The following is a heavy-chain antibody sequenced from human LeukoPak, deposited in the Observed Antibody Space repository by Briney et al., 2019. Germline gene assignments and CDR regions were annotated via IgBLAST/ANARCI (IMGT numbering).Heavy chain of an antibody. V-gene: IGHV3-73*01. J-gene: IGHJ4*02. D-gene: IGHD6-19*01. Sequence: PGGSLRLSCAASGFTFSGSAMPGVRRASGKVLEWIGRIRSKANSYATAYAASVKGRFTISRDDSKNTAYLQMNSLKTEDTAVYYCTSVLPGYSSGWFDWGQGTLVTVSS. CDR3: TSVLPGYSSGWFD. CDR2: IRSKANSYAT. CDR1: GFTFSGSA.